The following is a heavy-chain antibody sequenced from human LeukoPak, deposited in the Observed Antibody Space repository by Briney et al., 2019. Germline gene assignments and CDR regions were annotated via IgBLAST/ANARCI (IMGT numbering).Heavy chain of an antibody. CDR3: ATRESSMARTY. V-gene: IGHV3-7*01. Sequence: PGGSLRISCAASGFIFSDYWVNWVRQVPGEGLEWVANINEVGTKEDYVDSVRGRFTISRDNTKNTLYLQMNSLRAEDTALYYCATRESSMARTYWGQGTLVTVSS. J-gene: IGHJ4*02. CDR2: INEVGTKE. CDR1: GFIFSDYW. D-gene: IGHD3-10*01.